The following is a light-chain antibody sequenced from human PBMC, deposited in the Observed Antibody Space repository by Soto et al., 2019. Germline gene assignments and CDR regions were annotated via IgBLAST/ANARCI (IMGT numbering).Light chain of an antibody. CDR2: GAS. V-gene: IGKV3-20*01. Sequence: DIVFTQSPGTLSLSPGDRATLSCRASQSVSSILAWYQQKTGQAPRLLIYGASSRATGIPDRFSASGSGTDFTLTIRRLGPEDSAVYYCQRYGSSPFSCGRGTNVDIK. CDR3: QRYGSSPFS. J-gene: IGKJ3*01. CDR1: QSVSSI.